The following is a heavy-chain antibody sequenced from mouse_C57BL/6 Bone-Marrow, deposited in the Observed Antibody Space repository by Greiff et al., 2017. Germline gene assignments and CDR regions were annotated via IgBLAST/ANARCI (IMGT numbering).Heavy chain of an antibody. CDR3: VQRVFDY. Sequence: QVQLKESGPELVKPGASVKISCKASGYAFSSSWMNWVKQRPGKGLEWIGRIYPGDGDTNYNGKFKGKATLTADKSSSTAYMQLSSLTSEDYAVSFCVQRVFDYWGQGTTLTVSS. J-gene: IGHJ2*01. CDR2: IYPGDGDT. CDR1: GYAFSSSW. V-gene: IGHV1-82*01.